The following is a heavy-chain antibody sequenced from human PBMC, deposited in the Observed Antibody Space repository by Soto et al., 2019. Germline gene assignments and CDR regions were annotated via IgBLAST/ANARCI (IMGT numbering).Heavy chain of an antibody. Sequence: PGESLKSSCKGAGYSFTSYWIGWVRQMPGKGLEWMGIIYPGDSDTRYSPSFQGQVTISADKSISTAYLQWSSLKASDTAMYYCARHVESASYGDLDYSGQGTLVTISS. V-gene: IGHV5-51*01. D-gene: IGHD1-26*01. CDR2: IYPGDSDT. CDR1: GYSFTSYW. CDR3: ARHVESASYGDLDY. J-gene: IGHJ4*02.